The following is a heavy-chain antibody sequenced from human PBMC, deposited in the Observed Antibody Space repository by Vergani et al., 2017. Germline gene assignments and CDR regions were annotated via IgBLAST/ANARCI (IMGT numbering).Heavy chain of an antibody. CDR1: GLMFNNYG. CDR3: AKDYNIMGALHY. D-gene: IGHD5-12*01. J-gene: IGHJ4*02. V-gene: IGHV3-33*03. Sequence: QVQLVESGGGVVQPGRSLRLSCETSGLMFNNYGMHWVRQAPGKGLEWVAVISSDGSNKHYADSVTGRFTISRDNSKNTLFLQLKTLRAEDTGVYYCAKDYNIMGALHYWGQGTLVAVSS. CDR2: ISSDGSNK.